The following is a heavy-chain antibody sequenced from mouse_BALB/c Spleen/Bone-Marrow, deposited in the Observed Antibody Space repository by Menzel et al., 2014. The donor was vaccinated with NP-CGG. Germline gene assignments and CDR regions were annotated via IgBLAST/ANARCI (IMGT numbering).Heavy chain of an antibody. CDR3: GRDYYRGSFDY. D-gene: IGHD2-14*01. Sequence: EVQLQQSGPELVKPGASVKMSCKASGYKFTSYVMLWVKQKPGQGLEWIGYINPYNDVTTYNEKFKGKASLTSDKSSSIAYMELSSLTSDDSAVYYCGRDYYRGSFDYWGQGTTLTVSS. V-gene: IGHV1-14*01. CDR2: INPYNDVT. CDR1: GYKFTSYV. J-gene: IGHJ2*01.